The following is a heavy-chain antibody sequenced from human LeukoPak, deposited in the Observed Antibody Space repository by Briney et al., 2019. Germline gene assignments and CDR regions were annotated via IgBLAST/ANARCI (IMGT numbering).Heavy chain of an antibody. V-gene: IGHV1-24*01. Sequence: ASVKVSCKVSGYTLTELYMHWVRQAPGKGLEWMGGFDPEDGETIYAQKFQGRVTMTEDTSTDTAYMELSSLRSEDTAVYYCATGVVAATFFRNYYYGMDVWGQGTTVTVSS. J-gene: IGHJ6*02. CDR1: GYTLTELY. D-gene: IGHD2-15*01. CDR2: FDPEDGET. CDR3: ATGVVAATFFRNYYYGMDV.